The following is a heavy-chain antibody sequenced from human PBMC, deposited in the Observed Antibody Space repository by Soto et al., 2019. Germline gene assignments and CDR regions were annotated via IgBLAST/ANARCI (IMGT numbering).Heavy chain of an antibody. D-gene: IGHD3-22*01. CDR2: IYSGGST. V-gene: IGHV3-53*01. J-gene: IGHJ5*02. CDR3: ARDGYYDSSGYQP. Sequence: PGGSLRLSCAASGFTVSSNYMSWVRQAPGKGLEWVSVIYSGGSTYYADSVKGRFTISRDNSKNTLYLQMNSLRAEDTAVYYCARDGYYDSSGYQPSGQGTLVTVSS. CDR1: GFTVSSNY.